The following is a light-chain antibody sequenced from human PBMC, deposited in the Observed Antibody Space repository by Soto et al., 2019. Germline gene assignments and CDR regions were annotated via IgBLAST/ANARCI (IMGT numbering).Light chain of an antibody. CDR3: SSYTSTSTLYV. CDR1: SSDIGGYNY. J-gene: IGLJ1*01. Sequence: QSALTQPASVSGSPGQSITISCTGTSSDIGGYNYVSWYQQLPGKVPKLIIYDVSNRPSGVSDRFSGSKSGNAASLTISVLQAEDEEDYYCSSYTSTSTLYVFGTGTQLTVL. CDR2: DVS. V-gene: IGLV2-14*03.